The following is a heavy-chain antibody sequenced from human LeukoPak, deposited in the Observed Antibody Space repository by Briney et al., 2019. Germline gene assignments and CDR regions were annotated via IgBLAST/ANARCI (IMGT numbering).Heavy chain of an antibody. V-gene: IGHV5-51*01. CDR2: IYPGDSDA. J-gene: IGHJ4*02. CDR3: ASVAYGGNSGGVPFDY. CDR1: GYSFTSYW. Sequence: GESLKISCKGSGYSFTSYWIDLVRQMPGRGLEWMGIIYPGDSDARYSPSFQGQVTISADKSISTAYLQWSSLKASDTAMYYCASVAYGGNSGGVPFDYWGQGTLVTVSS. D-gene: IGHD4-23*01.